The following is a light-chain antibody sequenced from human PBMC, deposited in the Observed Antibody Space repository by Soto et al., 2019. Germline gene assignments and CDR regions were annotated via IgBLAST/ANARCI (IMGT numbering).Light chain of an antibody. J-gene: IGLJ1*01. CDR2: EGS. CDR1: SSDVGSYNL. CDR3: SSYTSSSTLV. Sequence: QSVLTQPRSVSGSPGQSVTISCTGTSSDVGSYNLVSWYQHHPGNTPKLMIYEGSRRPSGVSDRFSGSKSGNTASLTISGLQAEDEADYYCSSYTSSSTLVFGTGTKVTV. V-gene: IGLV2-14*02.